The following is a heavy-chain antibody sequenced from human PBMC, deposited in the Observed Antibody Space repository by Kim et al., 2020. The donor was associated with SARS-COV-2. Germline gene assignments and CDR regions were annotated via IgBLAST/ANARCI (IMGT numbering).Heavy chain of an antibody. Sequence: SETLSLTCAVYGGSFSGYYWSWIRQPPGKGLEWIGEINHSGSTNYNPSLKSRVTISVDTSKNQFSLKLSSVTAADTAVYYCARGSLLRYFDWSDYYYYGMDVWGQGTTVTVSS. CDR1: GGSFSGYY. D-gene: IGHD3-9*01. V-gene: IGHV4-34*01. CDR2: INHSGST. J-gene: IGHJ6*02. CDR3: ARGSLLRYFDWSDYYYYGMDV.